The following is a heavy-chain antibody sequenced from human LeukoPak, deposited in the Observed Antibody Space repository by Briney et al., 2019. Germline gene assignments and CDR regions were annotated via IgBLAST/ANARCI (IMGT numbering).Heavy chain of an antibody. Sequence: ASVKVSCKASGYTFTTYTITWVRQAPGQGLEWMGWISAYNGDTNYAQKLQGRVTMTTDTSTNTAYMELRSLRSDDTAVYYCTTWSRPGGYFRGWYLDLWGRGTLVTVSS. CDR3: TTWSRPGGYFRGWYLDL. CDR1: GYTFTTYT. D-gene: IGHD3-22*01. J-gene: IGHJ2*01. CDR2: ISAYNGDT. V-gene: IGHV1-18*01.